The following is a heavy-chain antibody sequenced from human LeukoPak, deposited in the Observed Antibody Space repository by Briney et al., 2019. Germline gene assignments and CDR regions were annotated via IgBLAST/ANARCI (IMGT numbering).Heavy chain of an antibody. J-gene: IGHJ6*02. V-gene: IGHV1-2*02. D-gene: IGHD3-3*01. CDR1: GYTFTGYY. Sequence: ASVKVSCKASGYTFTGYYMHWVRQAPGQGLEWMGWINPNSGGTNYALKFQGRVTMTRDTSISTAYMELSRLRSDDTAVYYCARAGFTIFGVVINYYYGMDVWGQGTTVTVSS. CDR2: INPNSGGT. CDR3: ARAGFTIFGVVINYYYGMDV.